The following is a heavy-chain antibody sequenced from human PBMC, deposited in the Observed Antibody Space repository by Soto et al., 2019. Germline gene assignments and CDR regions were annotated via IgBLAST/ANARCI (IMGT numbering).Heavy chain of an antibody. D-gene: IGHD6-19*01. CDR1: GGSISSSRYY. CDR3: ARRGRIAVAGTIDCSFDL. J-gene: IGHJ5*02. V-gene: IGHV4-39*01. Sequence: TKTLSLTSTVYGGSISSSRYYWGWIRQPPGKGLEWIGSIYYSGSTYYNPSLKSRVTISVDTSKNQFSLKLSSVTAADTAVYYCARRGRIAVAGTIDCSFDLWGQGTLVTGS. CDR2: IYYSGST.